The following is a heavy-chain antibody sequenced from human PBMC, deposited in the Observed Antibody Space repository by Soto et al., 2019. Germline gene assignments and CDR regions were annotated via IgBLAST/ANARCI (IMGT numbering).Heavy chain of an antibody. Sequence: LRLSCAASGFTFSSYGMHWVRQAPGKGLEWVAVISYDGSNKYYADSVKGRFTISRDNSKNTLYLQMNSLRAEDTAVYYCASGRWGGFDYWGQGTLVTVSS. CDR3: ASGRWGGFDY. CDR2: ISYDGSNK. CDR1: GFTFSSYG. J-gene: IGHJ4*02. D-gene: IGHD3-10*01. V-gene: IGHV3-30*03.